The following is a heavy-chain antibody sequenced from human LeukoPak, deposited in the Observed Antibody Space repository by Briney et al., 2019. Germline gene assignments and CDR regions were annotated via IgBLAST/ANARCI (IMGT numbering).Heavy chain of an antibody. CDR2: IWYDGSNK. D-gene: IGHD2-8*01. V-gene: IGHV3-33*01. CDR1: GFTFSSYG. J-gene: IGHJ4*02. CDR3: TRGMGRRSGDY. Sequence: PGGSLRLSCAASGFTFSSYGMHWVRQAPGKGLEWVAVIWYDGSNKYYADSVKGRFTISRDNSKNTLYLQMNSLRAEDTAVYYCTRGMGRRSGDYWGQGTLVTVSS.